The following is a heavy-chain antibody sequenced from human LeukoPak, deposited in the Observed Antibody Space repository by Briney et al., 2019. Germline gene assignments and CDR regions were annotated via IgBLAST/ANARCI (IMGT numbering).Heavy chain of an antibody. CDR2: IKQDGSGE. J-gene: IGHJ3*02. CDR1: GFTFSSYA. CDR3: ARDTDCDGDCYWGAFDI. D-gene: IGHD2-21*01. Sequence: AGGSLRLSCAASGFTFSSYAMSWVRQAPGKVLEWVASIKQDGSGEYVDSVRGRFTISRDNAQNSMYLQVNSLRAEDTAAYYCARDTDCDGDCYWGAFDIWGQGTVVAVSS. V-gene: IGHV3-7*01.